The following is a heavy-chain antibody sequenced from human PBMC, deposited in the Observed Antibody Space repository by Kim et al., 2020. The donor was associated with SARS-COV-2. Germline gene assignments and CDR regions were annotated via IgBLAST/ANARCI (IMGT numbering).Heavy chain of an antibody. D-gene: IGHD3-10*01. J-gene: IGHJ4*02. V-gene: IGHV3-9*01. CDR3: AKGGGSGTDSGDY. Sequence: GGSLRLSCVGSGFTFGDYTMLWVRQAPGKGLEWVSGITKDNGIIGYVDSVRGRFTISRDNGANSLYLQMDSLRPEDTALYYCAKGGGSGTDSGDYWGQGT. CDR1: GFTFGDYT. CDR2: ITKDNGII.